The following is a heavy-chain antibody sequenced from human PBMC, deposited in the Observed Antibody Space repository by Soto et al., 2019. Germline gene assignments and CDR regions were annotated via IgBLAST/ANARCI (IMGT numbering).Heavy chain of an antibody. D-gene: IGHD3-3*01. CDR1: GYTLTELS. J-gene: IGHJ3*02. Sequence: QVQLVQSGAEVKKPGASVKVSCKVSGYTLTELSMHWVRQAPGKGLEWMGGFDPEDGETIYAQKFQGRVTMTEDTSTDTAYMELSSLRSEDTAVYYCATSDCSIDFWSGCVAFDIWGQGTMVTVSS. CDR3: ATSDCSIDFWSGCVAFDI. CDR2: FDPEDGET. V-gene: IGHV1-24*01.